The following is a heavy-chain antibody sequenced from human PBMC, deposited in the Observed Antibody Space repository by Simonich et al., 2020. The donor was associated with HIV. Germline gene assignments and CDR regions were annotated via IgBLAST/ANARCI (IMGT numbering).Heavy chain of an antibody. V-gene: IGHV4-34*01. CDR1: GASFSGYY. CDR2: INHSGST. J-gene: IGHJ4*02. Sequence: QVQLQQWGAGLLKPSETLSLTCAVYGASFSGYYWSWIRQPPGKGLEWIGEINHSGSTNSNPPLKSRVTVSVDTSKSQFSLKLRSVTAADTAVYYCARLTAAGGSNQLDYWGQGTLVTVSS. D-gene: IGHD6-13*01. CDR3: ARLTAAGGSNQLDY.